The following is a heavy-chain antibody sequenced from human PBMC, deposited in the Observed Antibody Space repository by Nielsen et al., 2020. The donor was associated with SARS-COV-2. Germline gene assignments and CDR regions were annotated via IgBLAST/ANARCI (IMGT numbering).Heavy chain of an antibody. CDR2: IYSGGST. Sequence: GGSLRLSCAASGFTFSSYSMNWVRQAPGKGLEWVSVIYSGGSTYYADSVKGRFTISRHNSKNTLYLQMNSLRAEDTAVYYCARDSAGGIGGYWGQGTLVTVFS. CDR3: ARDSAGGIGGY. J-gene: IGHJ4*02. CDR1: GFTFSSYS. D-gene: IGHD1-26*01. V-gene: IGHV3-53*01.